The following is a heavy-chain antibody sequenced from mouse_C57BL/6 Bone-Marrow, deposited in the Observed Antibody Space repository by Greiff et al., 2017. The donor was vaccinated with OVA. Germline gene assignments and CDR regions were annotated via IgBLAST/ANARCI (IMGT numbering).Heavy chain of an antibody. Sequence: EVQLVESGGGLVKPGGSLKLSCAASGFTFSSYTMSWVRQTPEKRLEWVATISGGGGNTYYPDSVKGRFTISRDNAKNTLYLQMSSLRSEDTALYYCARNLYWYFDVWGTGTTVTVSS. CDR2: ISGGGGNT. CDR1: GFTFSSYT. CDR3: ARNLYWYFDV. V-gene: IGHV5-9*01. J-gene: IGHJ1*03.